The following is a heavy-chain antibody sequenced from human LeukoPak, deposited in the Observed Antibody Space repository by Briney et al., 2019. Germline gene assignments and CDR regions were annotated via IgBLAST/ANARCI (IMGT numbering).Heavy chain of an antibody. CDR2: IYHSGST. V-gene: IGHV4-30-2*01. J-gene: IGHJ4*02. Sequence: SQTLSLTCTVSGGSISSGGYYWSWIRQPPGKGLEWIGYIYHSGSTNYNPSLKSRVTISVDTSKDQFSLKLSSVTAADTAVYYCARGGAYYDILTGYYDWGQGTLVTVSS. CDR3: ARGGAYYDILTGYYD. CDR1: GGSISSGGYY. D-gene: IGHD3-9*01.